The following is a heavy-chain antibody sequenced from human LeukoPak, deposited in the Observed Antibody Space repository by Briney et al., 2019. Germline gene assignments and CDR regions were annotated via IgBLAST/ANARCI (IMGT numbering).Heavy chain of an antibody. CDR3: ARDGGGSYSENWFDP. CDR1: GSTFSSYA. Sequence: GASVKVSCKASGSTFSSYAISWVRQAPGQGLEWMGGIIPIFGTANYAQKFQGRVTITADESTSTAYMELSSLRSEDTAVYYCARDGGGSYSENWFDPWGQGTLVTVSS. J-gene: IGHJ5*02. D-gene: IGHD1-26*01. CDR2: IIPIFGTA. V-gene: IGHV1-69*13.